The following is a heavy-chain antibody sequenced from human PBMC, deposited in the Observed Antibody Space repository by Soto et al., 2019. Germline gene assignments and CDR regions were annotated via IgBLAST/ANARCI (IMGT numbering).Heavy chain of an antibody. CDR1: GGTFSSYT. Sequence: ASVKVSCKASGGTFSSYTISWVRQSPGQGLEWMGWISAYNGNTNYAQKLQGRVTMTTDTSTSTAYMELRSLRSDDTAVYYCGRGLTTHNWFDPWGQGTLVTVSS. J-gene: IGHJ5*02. CDR2: ISAYNGNT. CDR3: GRGLTTHNWFDP. D-gene: IGHD4-17*01. V-gene: IGHV1-18*01.